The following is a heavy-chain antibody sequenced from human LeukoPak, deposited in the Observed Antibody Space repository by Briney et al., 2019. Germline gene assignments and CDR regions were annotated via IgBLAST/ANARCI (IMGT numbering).Heavy chain of an antibody. Sequence: ASVRVSCKTSGYTFTSYHMHWVRQAPGQGLEWVGIIKSTGDTTVYAQKFEGRVTVTRDTSTSTVYMELSSLSSEDTAVYHCVREDAHTYYFGFWGPGTLVTVSS. J-gene: IGHJ4*02. V-gene: IGHV1-46*01. CDR2: IKSTGDTT. CDR1: GYTFTSYH. D-gene: IGHD2-2*01. CDR3: VREDAHTYYFGF.